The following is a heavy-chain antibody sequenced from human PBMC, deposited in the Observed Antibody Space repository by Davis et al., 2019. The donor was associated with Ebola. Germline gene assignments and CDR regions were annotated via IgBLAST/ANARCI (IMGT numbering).Heavy chain of an antibody. CDR3: RHRRGLSSGSGWNSGVFDY. CDR2: LYCDDDM. V-gene: IGHV2-5*02. J-gene: IGHJ4*02. D-gene: IGHD6-25*01. Sequence: SGPTLVKPTQTLALTCTFSGFSLTTNGVGVGWVRQRPRKALELLAFLYCDDDMRYSPSLKNRLTITKDTSGDQVVLEMTNMDPLDTATYYCRHRRGLSSGSGWNSGVFDYWGQGILVTVSS. CDR1: GFSLTTNGVG.